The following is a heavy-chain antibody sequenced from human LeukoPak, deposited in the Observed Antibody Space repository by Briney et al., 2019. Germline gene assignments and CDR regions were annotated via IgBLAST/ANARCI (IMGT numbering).Heavy chain of an antibody. CDR1: GGSISSGSYY. D-gene: IGHD3-3*01. J-gene: IGHJ3*02. CDR2: IYYSGST. Sequence: SQTLSLTCTVSGGSISSGSYYWSWIRQPPGKGLEWIGYIYYSGSTNYNPSLKSRVTISVDTSKNQFSLKLSSVTAADTAVYYCAGRITYRWDIWGQGTMVTVSS. CDR3: AGRITYRWDI. V-gene: IGHV4-61*01.